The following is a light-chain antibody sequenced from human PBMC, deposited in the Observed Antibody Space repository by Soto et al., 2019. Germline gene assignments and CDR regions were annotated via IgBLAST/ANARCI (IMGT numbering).Light chain of an antibody. Sequence: EIVLTQSPGTLSLSPGERATLSCRASQSVSSSYLAWYQQKPGQAPRLLIYGASTRATGIPARFSGSGSGTDFTLTISRLEPEDFAVYYCQQYGNLLRTFGQGTKVDIK. CDR1: QSVSSSY. V-gene: IGKV3-20*01. CDR2: GAS. CDR3: QQYGNLLRT. J-gene: IGKJ1*01.